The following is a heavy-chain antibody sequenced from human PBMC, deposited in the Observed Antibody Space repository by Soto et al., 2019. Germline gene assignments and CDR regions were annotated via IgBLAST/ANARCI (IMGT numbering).Heavy chain of an antibody. D-gene: IGHD6-19*01. CDR2: INGDNGNT. CDR3: ARDDVGSAWPY. Sequence: QVQLVQSGADVKKPGASVKVSCKTSGYNFIENAVHWGRQAPGQGLEWMGWINGDNGNTKYSRKTQGRLTISRDKSATTVYMELSALTSEDTAVYFCARDDVGSAWPYWGQGTLVSVSS. J-gene: IGHJ4*02. CDR1: GYNFIENA. V-gene: IGHV1-3*01.